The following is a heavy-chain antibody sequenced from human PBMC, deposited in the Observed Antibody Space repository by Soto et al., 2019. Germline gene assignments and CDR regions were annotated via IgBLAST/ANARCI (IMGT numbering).Heavy chain of an antibody. V-gene: IGHV4-59*01. CDR2: IYYSGST. Sequence: PSETLSLTCTVSGGSISSYYWSWIRQPPGKGLEWIGYIYYSGSTNYNPSLKSRVTISVDTSKNQFSLKLSSVTAADTAVYYCARDLYGSGSYPSRWFDPWGQGTRGTVSS. CDR1: GGSISSYY. D-gene: IGHD3-10*01. J-gene: IGHJ5*02. CDR3: ARDLYGSGSYPSRWFDP.